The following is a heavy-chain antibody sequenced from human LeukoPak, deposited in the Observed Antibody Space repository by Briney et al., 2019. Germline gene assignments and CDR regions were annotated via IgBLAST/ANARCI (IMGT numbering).Heavy chain of an antibody. CDR2: INPNSGGT. D-gene: IGHD3-3*01. J-gene: IGHJ6*03. Sequence: ASVNVSCKASGYTFTVYYMHWVRQAPGQGLEWMGWINPNSGGTNYAQKFQGRVTMTRDTSISTAYMELSRLRSDDTAVYYCARDRNDFYYYYYMDVWGKGTTVTVSS. CDR3: ARDRNDFYYYYYMDV. V-gene: IGHV1-2*02. CDR1: GYTFTVYY.